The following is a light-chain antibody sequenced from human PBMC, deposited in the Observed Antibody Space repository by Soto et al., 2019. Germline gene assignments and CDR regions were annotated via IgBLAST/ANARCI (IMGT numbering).Light chain of an antibody. CDR2: EGT. Sequence: QSVLTQPASVSGSPEQSITISCTGTSSDVGSYNLVSWYQQHPGKAPKVIIYEGTKRPSGVSNRFSGSKSGNTASLTISGLQAEDEADYYCCSYADSSTLYVFGTGTKVTVL. CDR3: CSYADSSTLYV. J-gene: IGLJ1*01. V-gene: IGLV2-23*01. CDR1: SSDVGSYNL.